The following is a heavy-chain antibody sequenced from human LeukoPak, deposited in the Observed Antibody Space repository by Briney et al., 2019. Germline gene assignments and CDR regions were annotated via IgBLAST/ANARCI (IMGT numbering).Heavy chain of an antibody. CDR1: GFTFSDHY. J-gene: IGHJ3*02. CDR3: AREAKELGDTALHM. D-gene: IGHD7-27*01. Sequence: WGSLRLTCAASGFTFSDHYMSWIRQAPGKGLEWVSYISYSGHTIYYADSVKGRFTISRDNAKNSLYLQMNSLRAEDTAVYYCAREAKELGDTALHMWGQGTMVSVSS. V-gene: IGHV3-11*01. CDR2: ISYSGHTI.